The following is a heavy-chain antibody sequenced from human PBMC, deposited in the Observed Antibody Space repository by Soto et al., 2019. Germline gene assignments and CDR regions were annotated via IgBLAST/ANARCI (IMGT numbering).Heavy chain of an antibody. V-gene: IGHV4-4*07. J-gene: IGHJ4*02. Sequence: QVQVQESGPGLVKPSETLSLTCTVSGGSISSYYWSWIRQPAGKGLEWIGRIYFSGSTNYNPSLKSRVTMSVDSSKNQFSLNLSSVTAADTAVYCCAGSGRRTNVDYWGQGTLVTVSS. CDR2: IYFSGST. CDR3: AGSGRRTNVDY. CDR1: GGSISSYY. D-gene: IGHD1-26*01.